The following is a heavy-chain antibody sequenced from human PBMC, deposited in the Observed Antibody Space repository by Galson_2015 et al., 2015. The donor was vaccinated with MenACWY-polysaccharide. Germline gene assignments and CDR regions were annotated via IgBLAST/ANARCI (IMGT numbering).Heavy chain of an antibody. CDR1: GYTFTGYD. Sequence: SVKVSCKASGYTFTGYDINRVRQATGQGLEWMGWMSPKSGYKGYAQKIQDRVTMTSDTSRSTAYMEPSGLRSEDTAVYYCARVNGDIDYWGQGTLVTVSS. V-gene: IGHV1-8*01. CDR2: MSPKSGYK. CDR3: ARVNGDIDY. J-gene: IGHJ4*02. D-gene: IGHD4-17*01.